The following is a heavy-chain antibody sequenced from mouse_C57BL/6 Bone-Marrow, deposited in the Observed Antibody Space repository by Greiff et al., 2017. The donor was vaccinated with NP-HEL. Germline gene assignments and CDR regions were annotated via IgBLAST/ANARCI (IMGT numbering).Heavy chain of an antibody. Sequence: EVKLEESGGGLVQPGGSLKLSCAASGFTFSDYGMAWVRQAPRKGPEWVAFISNLAYSIYSADTVTGRFTISRENAKNTLYLEMSSLRSADTAMYYCARRYDGFFWYFAVWGTGTTVTVSS. J-gene: IGHJ1*03. CDR1: GFTFSDYG. D-gene: IGHD2-3*01. V-gene: IGHV5-15*04. CDR2: ISNLAYSI. CDR3: ARRYDGFFWYFAV.